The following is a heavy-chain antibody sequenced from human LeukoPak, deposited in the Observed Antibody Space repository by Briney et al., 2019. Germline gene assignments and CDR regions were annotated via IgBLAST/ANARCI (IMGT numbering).Heavy chain of an antibody. CDR1: GFTFSSYA. D-gene: IGHD3-22*01. Sequence: GGSLRLSCAASGFTFSSYAMSWVRQAPGKGLEWVSAISGSGGSTYYADSVKGRFTISRDNSKNTLYLQMNSLRAEDTAVYYCAKGGYYDSSGRLGYWGQGTLVTVSS. CDR3: AKGGYYDSSGRLGY. CDR2: ISGSGGST. J-gene: IGHJ4*02. V-gene: IGHV3-23*01.